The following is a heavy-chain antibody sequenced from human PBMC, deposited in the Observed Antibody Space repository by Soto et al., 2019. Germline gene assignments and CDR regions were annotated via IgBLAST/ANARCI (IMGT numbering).Heavy chain of an antibody. D-gene: IGHD4-4*01. J-gene: IGHJ5*02. Sequence: SKTLSLTCTVSGGSISSYYWSWIRQPPGKGLEWIGYIYYSGSTNYNPSLKSRVTISVDTSKNQFSLKLSSVTAADTAVYYCARGGLLTTWEGWDWFDPWGQGTLVTVSS. CDR2: IYYSGST. V-gene: IGHV4-59*01. CDR1: GGSISSYY. CDR3: ARGGLLTTWEGWDWFDP.